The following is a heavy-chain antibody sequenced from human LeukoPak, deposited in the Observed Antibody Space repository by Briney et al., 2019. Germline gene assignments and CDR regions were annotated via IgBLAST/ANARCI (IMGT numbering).Heavy chain of an antibody. CDR3: ASLEGGPTDGR. D-gene: IGHD3-3*01. Sequence: PGGSLRLSCEVSGFPVRSRYMTWVRQAPGKGLECVSVIYSGGSAYYIDSVRGRFTIPRDISNSTMCLEMNDLRVEDTAMYYCASLEGGPTDGRWGQGTLVTVSS. CDR2: IYSGGSA. J-gene: IGHJ4*02. V-gene: IGHV3-53*01. CDR1: GFPVRSRY.